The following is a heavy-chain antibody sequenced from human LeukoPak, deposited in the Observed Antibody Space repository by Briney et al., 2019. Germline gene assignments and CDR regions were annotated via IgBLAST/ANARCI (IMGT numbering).Heavy chain of an antibody. V-gene: IGHV1-69*04. CDR2: IIPILGIA. Sequence: SVKVSCKASVVTFSSYAISWVRQAPGQGLEWMGRIIPILGIANYAQKFQGRVTITADKSTSTAYMELSSPRSEYTAVYYCARDVASGRPDYWGQGTLVTVSS. J-gene: IGHJ4*02. CDR1: VVTFSSYA. D-gene: IGHD5-12*01. CDR3: ARDVASGRPDY.